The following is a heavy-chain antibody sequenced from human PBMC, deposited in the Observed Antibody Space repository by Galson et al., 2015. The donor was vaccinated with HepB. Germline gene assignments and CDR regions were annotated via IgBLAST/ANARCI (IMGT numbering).Heavy chain of an antibody. CDR2: INPNSGGT. CDR1: GYTFTGYY. Sequence: SVKVSCKASGYTFTGYYMHWVRQAPGQGLEWMGRINPNSGGTNYAQKFQGRVTMTRDTSISTAYMELSRLRSDDTAVYYCMMYYYDSSGYYSANFDYWGQGTLVTVSS. V-gene: IGHV1-2*06. J-gene: IGHJ4*02. D-gene: IGHD3-22*01. CDR3: MMYYYDSSGYYSANFDY.